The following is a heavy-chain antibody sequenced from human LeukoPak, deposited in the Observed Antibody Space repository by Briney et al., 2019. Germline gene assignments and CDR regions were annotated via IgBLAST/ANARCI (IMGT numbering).Heavy chain of an antibody. CDR1: GFTFDDYA. V-gene: IGHV3-9*01. J-gene: IGHJ4*02. CDR2: ISWNSGSI. D-gene: IGHD2-15*01. CDR3: AKALGVVVAATPIDY. Sequence: QPGGSLRLSCAASGFTFDDYAMHWVRHAPGKGLEWVSGISWNSGSIGYADSVKGRFTISRDNAKNSLYLQMNSLRAEDTALYYCAKALGVVVAATPIDYWGQGTLVTVSS.